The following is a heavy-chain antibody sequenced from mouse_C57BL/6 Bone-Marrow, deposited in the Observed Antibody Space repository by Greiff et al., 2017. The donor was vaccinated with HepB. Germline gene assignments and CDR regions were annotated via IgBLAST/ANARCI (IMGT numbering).Heavy chain of an antibody. CDR1: GFTFSDAW. CDR2: IRNKANNHAT. J-gene: IGHJ3*01. CDR3: TLNRDAVFAY. V-gene: IGHV6-6*01. D-gene: IGHD4-1*02. Sequence: EVQLQQSGGGLVQPGGSMKLSCAASGFTFSDAWMDWVRQSPEKGLEWVAEIRNKANNHATYYAESVKGRFTISRDDSKSSVYLQMNSLRAEDTGIYYCTLNRDAVFAYWGQGTLVTVSA.